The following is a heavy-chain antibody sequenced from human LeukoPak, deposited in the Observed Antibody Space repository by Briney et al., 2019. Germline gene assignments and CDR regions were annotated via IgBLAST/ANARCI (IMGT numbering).Heavy chain of an antibody. V-gene: IGHV3-21*01. Sequence: GGSLRLSCIASGFTLSSYSMHWVRQAPGKGLEWVSSISSTSGYMYYADSVKGRFTISRDNAKNSLSLQMDSLRAEDTAVYYCAGATEVAGIDYWGQGTLVTVSS. D-gene: IGHD5-12*01. CDR2: ISSTSGYM. CDR3: AGATEVAGIDY. J-gene: IGHJ4*02. CDR1: GFTLSSYS.